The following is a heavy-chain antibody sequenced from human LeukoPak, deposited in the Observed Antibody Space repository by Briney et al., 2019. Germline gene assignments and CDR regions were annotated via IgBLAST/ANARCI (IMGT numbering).Heavy chain of an antibody. V-gene: IGHV4-59*08. Sequence: SETLSLTCTVSGGSIRSYYWTWIRQPPGEGLEWIGYIYYSGSSTNYNPSLKSRVTISVDTSKNQFSLKLNSVTAADTAVYYCARRQSTDAFDIWGQGTMVTVSS. CDR2: IYYSGSST. D-gene: IGHD5-24*01. CDR3: ARRQSTDAFDI. CDR1: GGSIRSYY. J-gene: IGHJ3*02.